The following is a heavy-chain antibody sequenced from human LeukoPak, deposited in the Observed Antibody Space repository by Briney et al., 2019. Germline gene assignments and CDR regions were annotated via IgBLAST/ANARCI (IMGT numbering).Heavy chain of an antibody. V-gene: IGHV3-30*04. CDR3: ARSLLFRVGELSTAIDY. CDR1: GSTFSSYA. J-gene: IGHJ4*02. Sequence: PGRSLRPSCAASGSTFSSYAMDCVRHAPSKGLEWVAFISFDGSNKNSAASVKGRFTISRDNSKNTLYLQMNSLRAEDTAVYYCARSLLFRVGELSTAIDYWGQGTLVTVSS. D-gene: IGHD3-10*01. CDR2: ISFDGSNK.